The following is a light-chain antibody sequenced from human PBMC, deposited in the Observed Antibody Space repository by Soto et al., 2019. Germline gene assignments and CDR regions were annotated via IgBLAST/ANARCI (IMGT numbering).Light chain of an antibody. V-gene: IGLV1-44*01. CDR3: AAWDDSLNGPV. CDR1: SSNIESNT. Sequence: QSVLTQPPSASGTPGQRVTISCSGSSSNIESNTVNWYQQLPGTAPKLLIYSYNRRPSGVPDRFSASKSGTSASLAICGLQSEDEADYYCAAWDDSLNGPVFGGGTKLTVL. J-gene: IGLJ2*01. CDR2: SYN.